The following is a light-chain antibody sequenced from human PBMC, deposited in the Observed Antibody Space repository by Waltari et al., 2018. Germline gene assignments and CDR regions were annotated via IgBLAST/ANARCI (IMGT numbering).Light chain of an antibody. J-gene: IGKJ1*01. V-gene: IGKV1-39*01. CDR1: QSISSY. Sequence: DIQMTQSPSSLSASVGDRVTITRRASQSISSYLNWYQEKPGKAPKLLIYAASSLQSGVPSRFSGSGSGTDFTLIISSLQPEDFATYFCQQSYSNPWTFGQGTKVEIK. CDR3: QQSYSNPWT. CDR2: AAS.